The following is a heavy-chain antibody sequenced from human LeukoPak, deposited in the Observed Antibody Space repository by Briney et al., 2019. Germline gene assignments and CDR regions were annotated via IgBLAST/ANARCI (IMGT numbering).Heavy chain of an antibody. CDR3: ASSRRQNYYDSSRYYFDY. J-gene: IGHJ4*02. CDR1: GGSISSSSYY. D-gene: IGHD3-22*01. CDR2: IYYSGST. V-gene: IGHV4-39*07. Sequence: SETLSLTCTVSGGSISSSSYYWGWIRQPPGKGLEWIGSIYYSGSTYYNPSLKSRVTISVDTSKNQFSLKLSSVTAADTAVYYCASSRRQNYYDSSRYYFDYWGQGTLVTVSS.